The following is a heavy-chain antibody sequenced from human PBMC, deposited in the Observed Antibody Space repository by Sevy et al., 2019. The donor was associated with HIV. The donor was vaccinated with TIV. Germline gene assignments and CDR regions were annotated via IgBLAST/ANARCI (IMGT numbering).Heavy chain of an antibody. V-gene: IGHV4-61*02. D-gene: IGHD3-10*01. CDR1: GGSISSGTYY. J-gene: IGHJ4*02. Sequence: SETLSVTCTVSGGSISSGTYYWTWIRQPAGKGLEWIGRIYTSGITNYNPSLKSRVTISLDTSKNQFSLNLGSVTAADTAVYYCAMYYYGSGKYYFDYWGQGTLVTVSS. CDR3: AMYYYGSGKYYFDY. CDR2: IYTSGIT.